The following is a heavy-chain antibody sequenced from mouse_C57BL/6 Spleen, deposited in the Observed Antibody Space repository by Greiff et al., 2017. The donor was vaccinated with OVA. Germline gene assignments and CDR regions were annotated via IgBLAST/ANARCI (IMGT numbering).Heavy chain of an antibody. D-gene: IGHD3-2*02. CDR3: ARDQLRLRGYAMDY. Sequence: VQLQQPGAELVKPGASVKMSCKASGYTFTSYWLTWVKQRPGQGLEWIGDIYPGSGSTNYNETFKSKATLTVDTSSSTAYMQLSSLTSEDSAVYYCARDQLRLRGYAMDYWGQGTSVTVSS. CDR2: IYPGSGST. J-gene: IGHJ4*01. V-gene: IGHV1-55*01. CDR1: GYTFTSYW.